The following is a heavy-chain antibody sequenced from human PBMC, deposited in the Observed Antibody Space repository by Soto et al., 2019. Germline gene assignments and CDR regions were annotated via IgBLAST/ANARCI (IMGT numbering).Heavy chain of an antibody. CDR3: ARRYGGNLDY. CDR1: GGSIITGTYY. Sequence: SETLSLTCTVSGGSIITGTYYWGWIRQPPGKGLEWIGTISYSGSTYYNPSLKSRVTISVDTSKNQFSLKLPSVTAADTAVYFCARRYGGNLDYWGQGTLVTVSS. CDR2: ISYSGST. D-gene: IGHD1-26*01. J-gene: IGHJ4*02. V-gene: IGHV4-39*01.